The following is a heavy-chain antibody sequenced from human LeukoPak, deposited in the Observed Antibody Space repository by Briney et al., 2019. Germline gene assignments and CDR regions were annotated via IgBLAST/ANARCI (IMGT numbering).Heavy chain of an antibody. CDR1: GGSFSGYY. V-gene: IGHV4-30-4*08. CDR3: ARDDEYYYYGMDV. J-gene: IGHJ6*02. D-gene: IGHD3-16*01. CDR2: IYYSGST. Sequence: SETLSLTCAVYGGSFSGYYWSWIRQPPGKGLEWIGYIYYSGSTYYNPSLKSRVTISVDTSKNQFSLKLSSVTAADTAVYYCARDDEYYYYGMDVWGQGTTVTVSS.